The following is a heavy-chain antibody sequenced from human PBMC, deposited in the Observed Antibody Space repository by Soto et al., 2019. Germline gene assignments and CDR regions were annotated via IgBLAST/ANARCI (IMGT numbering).Heavy chain of an antibody. CDR1: GFPFSTYW. CDR2: INEDGGAK. CDR3: ARGGHWAADY. D-gene: IGHD7-27*01. Sequence: EVQVVESGGGLVQPGGSLRLSCIGSGFPFSTYWLSWLRQAPGKGLEWVARINEDGGAKYYVDTVKGRFTVSRDNTKNSLSLQMNSLSADDTAVYYCARGGHWAADYWGQGSPVTVSS. V-gene: IGHV3-7*01. J-gene: IGHJ4*02.